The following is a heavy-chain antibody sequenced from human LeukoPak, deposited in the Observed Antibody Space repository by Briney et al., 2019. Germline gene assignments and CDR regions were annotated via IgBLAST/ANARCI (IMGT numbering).Heavy chain of an antibody. CDR2: IYSGGDT. CDR1: GFTVSSNY. CDR3: ARGGAARSAGH. D-gene: IGHD6-6*01. J-gene: IGHJ4*02. V-gene: IGHV3-53*01. Sequence: GSLRLSCAASGFTVSSNYVSWVRQAPGKGLEWVSVIYSGGDTYYADSVKGRFTLSRDNSKNLLYLQMSSLRAEDTAVYYCARGGAARSAGHWGQGTLVTVSS.